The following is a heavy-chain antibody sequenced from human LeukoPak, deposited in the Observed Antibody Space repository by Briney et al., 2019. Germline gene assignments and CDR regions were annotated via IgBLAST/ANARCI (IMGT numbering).Heavy chain of an antibody. Sequence: ASVKVSRKASGYTFTSYGISWVRQAPGQGLEWMGWISAYNGNTNYAQKLQGKVTMTTDTSTSTAYMELRSLRSDDTAVYYCARGPSIAVAGGLDYWGQGTLVTVSS. CDR2: ISAYNGNT. D-gene: IGHD6-19*01. J-gene: IGHJ4*02. V-gene: IGHV1-18*01. CDR1: GYTFTSYG. CDR3: ARGPSIAVAGGLDY.